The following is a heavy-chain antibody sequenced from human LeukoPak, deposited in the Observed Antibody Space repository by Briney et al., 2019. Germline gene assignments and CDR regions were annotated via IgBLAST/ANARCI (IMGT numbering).Heavy chain of an antibody. Sequence: SETLSLTCAVYGGSFSGYYWSWIRQPPGKGVGWIGEINHSGSTNYNPSLKSRVTISVDTSKNQFSLKLSSVTAADTAVYYCARFVIVVPAAMGGRYNWFDPWGQGTLVTVSS. CDR1: GGSFSGYY. J-gene: IGHJ5*02. V-gene: IGHV4-34*01. D-gene: IGHD2-2*01. CDR2: INHSGST. CDR3: ARFVIVVPAAMGGRYNWFDP.